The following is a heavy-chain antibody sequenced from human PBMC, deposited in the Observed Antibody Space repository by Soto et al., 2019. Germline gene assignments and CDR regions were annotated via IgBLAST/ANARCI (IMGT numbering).Heavy chain of an antibody. CDR1: GGTFSSYT. J-gene: IGHJ4*02. CDR2: IIPTLGIP. D-gene: IGHD1-26*01. Sequence: QVQLVQSGAEVKKPGSSVKVSCKASGGTFSSYTFNWVRQAPGQGLEWMGRIIPTLGIPNYAQNFRGRVTITADKSTSTAYMELSSLRSEDTAVYYCATHILGADFDWGQGTLVTVSS. CDR3: ATHILGADFD. V-gene: IGHV1-69*02.